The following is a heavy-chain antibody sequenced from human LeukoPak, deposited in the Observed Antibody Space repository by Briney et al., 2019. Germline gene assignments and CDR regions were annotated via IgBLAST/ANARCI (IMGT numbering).Heavy chain of an antibody. J-gene: IGHJ4*02. CDR3: AWSGSSSGYFDS. V-gene: IGHV3-23*01. CDR1: GFTFSNYF. D-gene: IGHD6-6*01. Sequence: GGSLRLSCAASGFTFSNYFMSWVRQAPGKGLAWVSTVTGSGDKTYYADSVKGRFTISRDNAKNSLYLQMNSLRAEDTAVYYCAWSGSSSGYFDSWGQGTLVTVSS. CDR2: VTGSGDKT.